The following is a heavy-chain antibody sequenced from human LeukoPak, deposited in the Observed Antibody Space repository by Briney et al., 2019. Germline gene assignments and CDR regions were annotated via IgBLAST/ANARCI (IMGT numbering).Heavy chain of an antibody. CDR3: ARVLWFGVNLFDP. CDR1: GGSISSYY. V-gene: IGHV4-59*01. D-gene: IGHD3-10*01. Sequence: SETLSLTCTVSGGSISSYYWSWIRQPPGKGLEGMGYIYYSGSTNYNPSLKGRVTISVDTSKNQFSLKLSSVTAADTAVYYCARVLWFGVNLFDPWGQGTLVTVSS. J-gene: IGHJ5*02. CDR2: IYYSGST.